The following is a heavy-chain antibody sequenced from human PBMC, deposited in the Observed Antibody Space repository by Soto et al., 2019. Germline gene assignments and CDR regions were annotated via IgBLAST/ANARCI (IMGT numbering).Heavy chain of an antibody. CDR3: ARENVLSYVDTTMVDYFDY. D-gene: IGHD5-18*01. CDR1: GYTFNTYS. CDR2: ISGYNGDT. V-gene: IGHV1-18*01. J-gene: IGHJ4*02. Sequence: VASVKVSCKASGYTFNTYSISWVRQAPGQGLEWMGWISGYNGDTHYARKFQGRVTMTTDTPTSTAYMELRSLRSDDTAMYYCARENVLSYVDTTMVDYFDYWGQGTLVTVSS.